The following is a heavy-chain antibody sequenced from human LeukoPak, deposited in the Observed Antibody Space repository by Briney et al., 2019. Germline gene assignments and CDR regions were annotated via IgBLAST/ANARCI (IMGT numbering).Heavy chain of an antibody. CDR2: ISAYNGNT. D-gene: IGHD3-3*01. V-gene: IGHV1-18*01. J-gene: IGHJ6*03. CDR3: ARAQGPGTTISHYYYMDV. CDR1: GYTFTSYG. Sequence: ASVKVSCKASGYTFTSYGISWVRQAPGQGLEWMGWISAYNGNTNYAQKLQGRVTMTTDTSTSTAYMELRSLRSDDTAVYYCARAQGPGTTISHYYYMDVWGKGTTVTVSS.